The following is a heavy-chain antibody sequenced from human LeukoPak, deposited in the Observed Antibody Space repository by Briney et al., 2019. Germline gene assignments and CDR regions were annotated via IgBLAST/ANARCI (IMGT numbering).Heavy chain of an antibody. D-gene: IGHD3-22*01. CDR1: GGSISSGGYS. V-gene: IGHV4-30-2*01. J-gene: IGHJ4*02. CDR2: INHSGST. Sequence: SETLSLTCAVSGGSISSGGYSWSWIRQPPGKGLEWIGYINHSGSTNYNPSLKSRVTISVDTSKNQFSLKLSSVTAADTAVYYCARGPIVVVINSYFDYWGQGTLVTVSS. CDR3: ARGPIVVVINSYFDY.